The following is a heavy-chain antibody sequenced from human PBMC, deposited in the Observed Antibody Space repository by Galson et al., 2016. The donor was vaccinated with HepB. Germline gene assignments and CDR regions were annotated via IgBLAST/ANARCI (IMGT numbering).Heavy chain of an antibody. V-gene: IGHV3-23*01. CDR3: ARHFSGSY. CDR2: ISGSGAST. J-gene: IGHJ4*02. D-gene: IGHD3-22*01. Sequence: SLRLSCAASGFTFSNYDMSRVRQAPGRGLEWVSGISGSGASTTYADSVKGRFTISRDNPKNALHLQMNSLRAEDTAMYFCARHFSGSYLGQGTLVTVSS. CDR1: GFTFSNYD.